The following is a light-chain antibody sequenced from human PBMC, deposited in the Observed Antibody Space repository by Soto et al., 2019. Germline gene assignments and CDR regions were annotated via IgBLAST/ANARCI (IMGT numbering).Light chain of an antibody. CDR1: QSISSY. V-gene: IGKV1-39*01. CDR3: QQSYSTPLG. CDR2: AAS. J-gene: IGKJ2*03. Sequence: DIQMTQSPSSLSASVGDRVTITCRASQSISSYLNWYQQKPGKAPKLLIYAASSLQSGVPSRFSGSGSRTDFTLTISSLQPEDFATYYCQQSYSTPLGFGQGTKLEIK.